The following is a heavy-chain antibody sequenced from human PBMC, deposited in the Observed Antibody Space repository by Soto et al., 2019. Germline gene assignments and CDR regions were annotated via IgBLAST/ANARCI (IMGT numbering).Heavy chain of an antibody. J-gene: IGHJ6*02. CDR1: GYTFTSYA. CDR2: INAGNGNT. CDR3: ARDKDFGVVRFYYYYGMDV. Sequence: QVQLVQSGAEVKKPGASVKVSCKASGYTFTSYAMHWVRQAPGQRLEWMGWINAGNGNTKYSQKFQGRVTITRDTSASTAYMELSSLRSEDTAVYYCARDKDFGVVRFYYYYGMDVWGQGTTVTVSS. D-gene: IGHD3-3*01. V-gene: IGHV1-3*01.